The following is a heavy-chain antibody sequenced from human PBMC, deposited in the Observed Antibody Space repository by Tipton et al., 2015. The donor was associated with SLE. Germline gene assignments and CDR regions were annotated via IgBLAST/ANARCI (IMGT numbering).Heavy chain of an antibody. V-gene: IGHV3-48*04. CDR1: GFTFSSYS. Sequence: GSLRLSCAASGFTFSSYSMNWVGQAQGKGLEWVSYISSSSSTIYYADSVKGRFTISRDNAKNSLYLQMNSLRAEDTAVYYCAREDLYYFDYWGQGTLVTVSS. CDR2: ISSSSSTI. J-gene: IGHJ4*02. CDR3: AREDLYYFDY.